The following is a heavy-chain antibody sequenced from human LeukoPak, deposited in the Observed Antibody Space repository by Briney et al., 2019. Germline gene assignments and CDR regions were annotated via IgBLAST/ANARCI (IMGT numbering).Heavy chain of an antibody. V-gene: IGHV1-2*02. CDR3: ARVKSSGWYLDYYSGLDV. D-gene: IGHD6-19*01. Sequence: SVNLLRGSSGYTYTGYYMLWVRRAPGQGLEWMGWINPNSGGTNYAQKFQGRVTLTRDTSISTAYMELSRVRSDDTAVYYCARVKSSGWYLDYYSGLDVWGQ. J-gene: IGHJ6*02. CDR2: INPNSGGT. CDR1: GYTYTGYY.